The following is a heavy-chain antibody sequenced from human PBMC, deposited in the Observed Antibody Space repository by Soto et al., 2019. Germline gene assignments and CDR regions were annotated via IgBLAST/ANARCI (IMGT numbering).Heavy chain of an antibody. J-gene: IGHJ4*02. CDR2: ISVYNGNT. CDR3: AREAHSTISFPTRSSDY. V-gene: IGHV1-18*04. CDR1: GYTFGAYG. Sequence: QVQLVQSGPDVMKPGASVKVSCEASGYTFGAYGISWVRQAPGQGLEWMGWISVYNGNTNYAQKFQGRVAMTIDTSTRTAYMELWSLGPDDTAMYYCAREAHSTISFPTRSSDYWGQGTLVTVSS. D-gene: IGHD2-2*01.